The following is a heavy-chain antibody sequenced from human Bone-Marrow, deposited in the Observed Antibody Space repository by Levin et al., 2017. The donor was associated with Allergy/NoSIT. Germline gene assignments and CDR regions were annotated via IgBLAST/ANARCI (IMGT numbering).Heavy chain of an antibody. Sequence: ASVKVSCKASGYTFTSYDINWVRQATGQGLEWMGWMNPNSGNTGYAQKFQGRVTMTRNTSISTAYMELSSLRSEDTAVYYCARGGYDILTGYYDPEGDYWGQGTLVTVSS. J-gene: IGHJ4*02. CDR3: ARGGYDILTGYYDPEGDY. CDR2: MNPNSGNT. D-gene: IGHD3-9*01. CDR1: GYTFTSYD. V-gene: IGHV1-8*01.